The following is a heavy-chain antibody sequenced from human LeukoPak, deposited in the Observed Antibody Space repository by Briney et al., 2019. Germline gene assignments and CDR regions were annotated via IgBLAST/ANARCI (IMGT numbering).Heavy chain of an antibody. J-gene: IGHJ6*03. CDR1: GYTFTGYY. CDR2: INPNSGGT. D-gene: IGHD3-22*01. Sequence: ASVKVSCKASGYTFTGYYMHWVRQAPGQGLEWMGRINPNSGGTNYAQKFQGRVTMTRDTSISTAYMELSRLRSDDTAVYYCARGARQKKYCYDSSGKGRFDYYMDVWGKGTTVTVSS. CDR3: ARGARQKKYCYDSSGKGRFDYYMDV. V-gene: IGHV1-2*06.